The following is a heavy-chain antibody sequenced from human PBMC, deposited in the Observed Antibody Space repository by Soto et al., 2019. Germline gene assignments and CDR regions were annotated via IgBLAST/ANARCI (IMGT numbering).Heavy chain of an antibody. V-gene: IGHV1-69*17. D-gene: IGHD2-15*01. CDR3: ARDTHSAGGWFDT. CDR1: GGTSRSLS. J-gene: IGHJ5*02. CDR2: ITPLFGIP. Sequence: QVQLVQSGAEVKKPGSSVKVSCKASGGTSRSLSITWVRQAPGQGLEWMGGITPLFGIPNYPQKFQGRLTITAGKSTGTAYWELSSLRSEDTAVYYCARDTHSAGGWFDTWGRGTLVTVAS.